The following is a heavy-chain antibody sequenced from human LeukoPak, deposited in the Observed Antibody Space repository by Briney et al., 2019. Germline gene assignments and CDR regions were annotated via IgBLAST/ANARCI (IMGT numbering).Heavy chain of an antibody. D-gene: IGHD5-18*01. CDR1: GFTFSSYA. CDR3: AKGPWYSYCYEDY. J-gene: IGHJ4*02. V-gene: IGHV3-23*01. CDR2: ISGRGGST. Sequence: QPGGSLRLSCAASGFTFSSYAMSWVRQAPGKGLEWVSGISGRGGSTYYADSVKGRFTIPRDNSKNTLYLQMNSLRAEDTAVYYWAKGPWYSYCYEDYWGQGTVVSVSS.